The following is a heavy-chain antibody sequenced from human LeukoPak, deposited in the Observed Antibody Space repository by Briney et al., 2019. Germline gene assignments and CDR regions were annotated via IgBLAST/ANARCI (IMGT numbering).Heavy chain of an antibody. J-gene: IGHJ3*02. CDR3: AREVVVTSLRAFDI. CDR1: GFTFSSYA. D-gene: IGHD2-21*02. Sequence: QPGGSLILSCAASGFTFSSYAMYWVRQAPGKGLEWVAVISYDGSIKYYADSVKGRFTISRDNSKNTLYLQMNGLRAEDTAVYYCAREVVVTSLRAFDIWGQGTVVTVSS. CDR2: ISYDGSIK. V-gene: IGHV3-30*04.